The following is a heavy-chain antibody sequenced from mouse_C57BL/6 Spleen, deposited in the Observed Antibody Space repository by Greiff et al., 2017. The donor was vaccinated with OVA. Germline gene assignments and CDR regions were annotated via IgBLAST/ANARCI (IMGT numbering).Heavy chain of an antibody. V-gene: IGHV5-17*01. J-gene: IGHJ3*01. CDR3: ARGWLAY. CDR1: GFTFSDYG. Sequence: EVKLMESGGGLVKPGGSLKLSCAASGFTFSDYGMHWVRQAPVKGLEWVAYISSGSSTIYYADTVKGRFTISRDNAKNTLFLQMTSLRSEDTAMYYCARGWLAYWGQGTLVTVSA. CDR2: ISSGSSTI.